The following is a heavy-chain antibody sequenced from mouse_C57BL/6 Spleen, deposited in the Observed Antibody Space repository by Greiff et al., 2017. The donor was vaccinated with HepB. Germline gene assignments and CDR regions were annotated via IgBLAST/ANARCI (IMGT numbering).Heavy chain of an antibody. J-gene: IGHJ1*03. CDR3: ARGAMMVTRYFDV. D-gene: IGHD2-3*01. CDR1: GYTFTSYW. CDR2: IDPSDSYT. Sequence: VKLQQSGAELVMPGASVKLSCKASGYTFTSYWMHWVKQRPGQGLEWIGEIDPSDSYTNYNQKFKGKSTLTVDKSSSTAYMQLSSLTSEDSAVYYCARGAMMVTRYFDVWGTGTTVTVSS. V-gene: IGHV1-69*01.